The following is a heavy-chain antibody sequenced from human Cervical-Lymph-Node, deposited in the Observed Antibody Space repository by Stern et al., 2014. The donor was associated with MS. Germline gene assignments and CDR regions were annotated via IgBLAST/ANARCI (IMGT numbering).Heavy chain of an antibody. CDR2: INPNGSVT. CDR1: GYTFTNYY. V-gene: IGHV1-46*01. Sequence: VQLVESGPEVKKPGASVMVSCKTSGYTFTNYYINWVRQAPGQGLEWMGIINPNGSVTASAPKFQGRLTMTRDTSTTTVYMRLITLTSEDTAMYYCTRAVGGVGREWGQGTLVFVSS. D-gene: IGHD3-16*01. J-gene: IGHJ4*02. CDR3: TRAVGGVGRE.